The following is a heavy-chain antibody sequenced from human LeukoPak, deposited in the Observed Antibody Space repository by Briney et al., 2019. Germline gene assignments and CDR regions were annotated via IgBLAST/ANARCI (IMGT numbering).Heavy chain of an antibody. V-gene: IGHV4-38-2*02. CDR1: GYSISSGYY. J-gene: IGHJ4*02. CDR2: IYHSGST. CDR3: ASGGPFFDY. D-gene: IGHD4-23*01. Sequence: SETLSLTCTVSGYSISSGYYWGWIRQPPGKGLEWIGSIYHSGSTYYNPSLKSRVTISVDTSKNQFSLKLSSVTAADTAVYYCASGGPFFDYWGRGTLVTVSS.